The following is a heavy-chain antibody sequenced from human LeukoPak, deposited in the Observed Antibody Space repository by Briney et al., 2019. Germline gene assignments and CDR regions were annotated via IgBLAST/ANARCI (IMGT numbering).Heavy chain of an antibody. CDR1: GFNFSTYG. Sequence: PGRSLRLSCAASGFNFSTYGMHWVRQAPGKGLEWVAVISYDGSNKYHADSVRGRFTISRDNSKNTLYPQMNSLRAEDTAVYYSVTGPDFDFWGQGTLVTVSS. CDR3: VTGPDFDF. D-gene: IGHD1-14*01. J-gene: IGHJ4*02. V-gene: IGHV3-30*03. CDR2: ISYDGSNK.